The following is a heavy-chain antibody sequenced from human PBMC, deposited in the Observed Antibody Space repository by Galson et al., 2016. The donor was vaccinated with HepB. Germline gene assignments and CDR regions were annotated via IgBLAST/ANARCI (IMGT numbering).Heavy chain of an antibody. CDR2: IYHTGIT. D-gene: IGHD6-19*01. V-gene: IGHV4-61*01. Sequence: SETLSLTCTVSGGSISSGNYFWSWIRQPPGKGLELIGHIYHTGITNYNPSLESRVTISIDTSKNQFSLRVTSVTAGDTAVYYCATDGDDSGFDNWGQGILVAVSS. CDR1: GGSISSGNYF. J-gene: IGHJ4*02. CDR3: ATDGDDSGFDN.